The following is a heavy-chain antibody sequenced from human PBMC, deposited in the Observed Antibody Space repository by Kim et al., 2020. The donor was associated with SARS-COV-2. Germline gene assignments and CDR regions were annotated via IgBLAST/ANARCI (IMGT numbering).Heavy chain of an antibody. CDR1: GFTFSSYA. Sequence: GGSLRLSCAASGFTFSSYAMSWVRQAPGKGLEWVSAISGSGGSTYYADSVKGRFTISKDDSQNTLYLQMNSLRAEDTAVYYCTTGLAGPFDYWGQGTLVTVSS. D-gene: IGHD6-13*01. CDR3: TTGLAGPFDY. J-gene: IGHJ4*02. CDR2: ISGSGGST. V-gene: IGHV3-23*01.